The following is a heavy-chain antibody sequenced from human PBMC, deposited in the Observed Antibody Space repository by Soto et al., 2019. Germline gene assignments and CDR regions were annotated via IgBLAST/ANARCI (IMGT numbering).Heavy chain of an antibody. J-gene: IGHJ4*02. Sequence: EVQLLESGGGLVQPGGSLRLSCAASGFTFSSNAMSWVRQAPGKGLEWVSAISGSGGSTYYADSVKGRFTISRDNSKNTLYLQMNSLRVEDTGTHYCAKGSASARPYYFDSWGQGSLVTVSS. V-gene: IGHV3-23*01. CDR2: ISGSGGST. D-gene: IGHD6-6*01. CDR3: AKGSASARPYYFDS. CDR1: GFTFSSNA.